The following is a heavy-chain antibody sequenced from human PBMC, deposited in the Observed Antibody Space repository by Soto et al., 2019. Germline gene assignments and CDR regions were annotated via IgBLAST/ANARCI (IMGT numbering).Heavy chain of an antibody. CDR3: ARDRGIATAPWFDP. CDR1: GYTFTGYY. Sequence: GASVKVSCKASGYTFTGYYMHWVRQAPGQGLEWMGWINPNSGGTNYAQKFQGWVTMTRDTSISTAYMELSRLRCDDTAVYYCARDRGIATAPWFDPWGQGTLVTVSS. V-gene: IGHV1-2*04. CDR2: INPNSGGT. D-gene: IGHD6-13*01. J-gene: IGHJ5*02.